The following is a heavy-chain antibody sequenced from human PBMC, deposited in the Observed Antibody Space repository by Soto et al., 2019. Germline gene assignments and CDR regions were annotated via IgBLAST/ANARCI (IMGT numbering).Heavy chain of an antibody. CDR2: IRSKAYGGTT. Sequence: AGGSLRLSCTASGFTFGYYAMSWVRQSPGKGLEWVGFIRSKAYGGTTEYAASVKGRFTISRDDSKSIAYLQMNSLKTEDTAVYYCSRNVIAVVWGQGTLVTVSS. D-gene: IGHD6-19*01. CDR3: SRNVIAVV. V-gene: IGHV3-49*04. J-gene: IGHJ4*02. CDR1: GFTFGYYA.